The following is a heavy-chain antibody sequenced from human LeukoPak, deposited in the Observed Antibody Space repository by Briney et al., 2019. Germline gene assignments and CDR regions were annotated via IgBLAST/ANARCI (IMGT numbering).Heavy chain of an antibody. CDR2: IYPGDSDT. V-gene: IGHV5-51*01. CDR1: GYSFTSYW. Sequence: GESLKISCKGSGYSFTSYWIGWVRQMPGKGLEWMGIIYPGDSDTRYSPSFQGQVTISADKSISTAYLQWSSLKASDTAMYYCANINHCSGGSCITSNFDYWGQGTLVTVSS. D-gene: IGHD2-15*01. J-gene: IGHJ4*02. CDR3: ANINHCSGGSCITSNFDY.